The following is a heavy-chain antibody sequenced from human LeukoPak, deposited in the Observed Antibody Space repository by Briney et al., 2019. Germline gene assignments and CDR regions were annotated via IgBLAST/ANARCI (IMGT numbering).Heavy chain of an antibody. D-gene: IGHD3-22*01. J-gene: IGHJ4*02. Sequence: QPGGSLRLSCAASGFTFSSYAMSWVRQAPGEGLEWVSAISGSGGSTYYADSVKGRFTISRDNSKNTLYLQMNSLRAEDTAVYYCAKVESYYDSSGYYYEFFDYWGQGTLVTVSS. CDR1: GFTFSSYA. CDR3: AKVESYYDSSGYYYEFFDY. V-gene: IGHV3-23*01. CDR2: ISGSGGST.